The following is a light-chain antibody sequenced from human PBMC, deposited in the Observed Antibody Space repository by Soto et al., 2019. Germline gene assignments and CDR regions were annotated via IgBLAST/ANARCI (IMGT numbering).Light chain of an antibody. Sequence: QSVLTQPRSVSGSPGHSVTISCTGTSSDVGGYNFVSWYQQHPVKAPNLLIYDVTKRPSGVPDRFSGSKSGNTASLTISGLQTEDEAVYYCCSYAGSYVYVFGTGTKVTVL. CDR3: CSYAGSYVYV. CDR1: SSDVGGYNF. V-gene: IGLV2-11*01. J-gene: IGLJ1*01. CDR2: DVT.